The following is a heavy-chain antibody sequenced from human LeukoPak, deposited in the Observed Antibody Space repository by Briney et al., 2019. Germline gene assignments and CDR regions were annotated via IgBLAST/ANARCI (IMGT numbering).Heavy chain of an antibody. V-gene: IGHV4-59*01. Sequence: SETLSLTCTVSGSSISSYYWSWIRQPPGKGLEWIGYIYYSGSTNYNPSLKSRVTISVDTSKNQFSLKLSSVTAADTAVDYCARVSYSPYYYDSSGYYLDYWGQGTLVTVSS. D-gene: IGHD3-22*01. CDR3: ARVSYSPYYYDSSGYYLDY. CDR1: GSSISSYY. CDR2: IYYSGST. J-gene: IGHJ4*02.